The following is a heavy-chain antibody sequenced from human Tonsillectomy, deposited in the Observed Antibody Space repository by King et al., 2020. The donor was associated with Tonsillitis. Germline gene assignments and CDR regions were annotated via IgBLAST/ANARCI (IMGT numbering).Heavy chain of an antibody. J-gene: IGHJ4*02. Sequence: QLQESGPGLVKPSETLSLTCTVSGGSISSYYWNWIRQPPGKELEWIGYIYYSGSTNYNPSLKSRVTISVDTSQNQFSLKLTSVTAADTAVYYCARGGRDSGRPGRVDYWGQGTLVTVSS. D-gene: IGHD5-12*01. CDR3: ARGGRDSGRPGRVDY. CDR1: GGSISSYY. CDR2: IYYSGST. V-gene: IGHV4-59*01.